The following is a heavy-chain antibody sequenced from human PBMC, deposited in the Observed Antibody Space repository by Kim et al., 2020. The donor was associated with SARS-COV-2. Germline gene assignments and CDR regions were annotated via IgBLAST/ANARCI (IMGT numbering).Heavy chain of an antibody. CDR2: IYAGDSDA. Sequence: GESLKISCKGSGYSFGKYWVAWVRQKPGKGLEWMGVIYAGDSDARYTPSFEGQVTFSVEKSVSTVFLQWNSLEVLDTDMYYCVRLGDTSGWYRGGYWGQG. J-gene: IGHJ4*02. V-gene: IGHV5-51*01. D-gene: IGHD6-19*01. CDR1: GYSFGKYW. CDR3: VRLGDTSGWYRGGY.